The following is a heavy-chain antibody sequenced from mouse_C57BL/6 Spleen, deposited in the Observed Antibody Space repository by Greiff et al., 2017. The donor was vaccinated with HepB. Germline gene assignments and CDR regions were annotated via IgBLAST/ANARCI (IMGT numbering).Heavy chain of an antibody. V-gene: IGHV1-85*01. CDR3: ARCEAFIYDGFFMDY. CDR2: IYPRDGST. J-gene: IGHJ4*01. Sequence: QVKLQQSGPELVKPGASVKLSCKASGYTFTSYDINWVKQRPGQGLEWIGWIYPRDGSTKYNEKFKGKATLTVDTSSSTAYMELHSLTSEDSAVYFCARCEAFIYDGFFMDYWGQGTSVTVSS. CDR1: GYTFTSYD. D-gene: IGHD2-3*01.